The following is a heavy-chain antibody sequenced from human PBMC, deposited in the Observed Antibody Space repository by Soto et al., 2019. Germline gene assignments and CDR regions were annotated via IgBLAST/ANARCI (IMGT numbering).Heavy chain of an antibody. V-gene: IGHV3-49*03. CDR3: TSGIAAAVTQEFPGDYYYGMDX. J-gene: IGHJ6*02. D-gene: IGHD6-13*01. CDR1: GFTFGDYA. CDR2: IRSKAYGGTT. Sequence: GGSLGLSCTASGFTFGDYAMSWFRQAPGKGLEWAGFIRSKAYGGTTEYAASVKGRFTISRDDSKSIAYLQMNSLKTEDTAVYYCTSGIAAAVTQEFPGDYYYGMDXWGQGTTVTVSS.